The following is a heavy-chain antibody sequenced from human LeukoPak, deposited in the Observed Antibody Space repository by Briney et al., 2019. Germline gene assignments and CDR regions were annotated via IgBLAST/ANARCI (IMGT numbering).Heavy chain of an antibody. Sequence: ASVKVSCKASGYTFTGYYMHWMRQATGQGLEWMGWINPNSGGTNYAQKFQGRVTMTRDTSISTAYMELSRLRCDDTAVYYCAGDQAPRMITFGGPRRWFDPWGQGTLVTVSS. CDR2: INPNSGGT. CDR3: AGDQAPRMITFGGPRRWFDP. J-gene: IGHJ5*02. V-gene: IGHV1-2*02. D-gene: IGHD3-16*01. CDR1: GYTFTGYY.